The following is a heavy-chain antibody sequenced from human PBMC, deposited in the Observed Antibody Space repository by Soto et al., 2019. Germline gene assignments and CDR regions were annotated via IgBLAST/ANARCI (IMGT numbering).Heavy chain of an antibody. J-gene: IGHJ4*02. CDR3: ARCYGYNFPLDH. CDR1: GGSISSYY. CDR2: IYYSGST. D-gene: IGHD5-12*01. Sequence: SETLSLTCTVSGGSISSYYWSWIRQPPGKGLEWIAYIYYSGSTEYNPSLKSRVTISVDASRNQFFLNLRSVTAADTAVYYCARCYGYNFPLDHWGPGSLVTVSS. V-gene: IGHV4-59*08.